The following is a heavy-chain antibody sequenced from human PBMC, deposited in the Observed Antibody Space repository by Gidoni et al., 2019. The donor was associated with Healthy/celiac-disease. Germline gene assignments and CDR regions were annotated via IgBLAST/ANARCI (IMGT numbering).Heavy chain of an antibody. J-gene: IGHJ4*02. V-gene: IGHV3-21*01. CDR2: ISSSSSYI. Sequence: EVQLVESGGGLVKPGGSLRISWAAYGCTLSSYSMNWVRQAPGKGLECVSSISSSSSYIYYADSVKGRFTISRDNAKNSLYLQMNSLRAEDTAVYYCARDLDGSGTFDYWGQGTLVTVSS. D-gene: IGHD3-10*01. CDR3: ARDLDGSGTFDY. CDR1: GCTLSSYS.